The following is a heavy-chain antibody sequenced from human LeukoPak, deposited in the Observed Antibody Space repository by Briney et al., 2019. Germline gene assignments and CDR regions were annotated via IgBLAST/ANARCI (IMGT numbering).Heavy chain of an antibody. CDR1: GFTFSSYG. V-gene: IGHV3-30*18. Sequence: PGRSLRLSCAASGFTFSSYGMHWVRQAPGKGLEWVAVISYDGSNKYYADSVKGRFTISRDNSKNTLYLQMNSLRAEDTAVYYCAKDDYDILTGYYKRPFDYWGQGTLVTVSS. CDR2: ISYDGSNK. D-gene: IGHD3-9*01. J-gene: IGHJ4*02. CDR3: AKDDYDILTGYYKRPFDY.